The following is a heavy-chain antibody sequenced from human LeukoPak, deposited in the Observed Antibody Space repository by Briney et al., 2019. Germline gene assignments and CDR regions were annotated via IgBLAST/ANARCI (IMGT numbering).Heavy chain of an antibody. CDR1: RFAFSSYA. CDR3: AKAHCSGGSCYSTAFDY. J-gene: IGHJ4*02. CDR2: ISGSSGNT. D-gene: IGHD2-15*01. Sequence: GGSLRLSCAASRFAFSSYAMTWVRQAPGKGLEWVSTISGSSGNTYYADSVKGRFTISRDNSKNTLYLQMNSLRAEDTAVYYCAKAHCSGGSCYSTAFDYWGQGTLVTASS. V-gene: IGHV3-23*01.